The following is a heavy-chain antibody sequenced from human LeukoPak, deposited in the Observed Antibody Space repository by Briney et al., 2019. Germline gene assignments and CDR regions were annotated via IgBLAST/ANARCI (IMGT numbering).Heavy chain of an antibody. CDR1: GFTFSSYA. V-gene: IGHV3-23*01. D-gene: IGHD5-24*01. CDR3: PKDRRVEMATIQPY. J-gene: IGHJ4*02. Sequence: GGSLRLSCAASGFTFSSYAMSWVRQAPGKGLEWVSAISGSGGSTYYADSVKGRFTISRDNSNNTLYLQMNSLRAEDTAVYYCPKDRRVEMATIQPYWGQGTLVTVSS. CDR2: ISGSGGST.